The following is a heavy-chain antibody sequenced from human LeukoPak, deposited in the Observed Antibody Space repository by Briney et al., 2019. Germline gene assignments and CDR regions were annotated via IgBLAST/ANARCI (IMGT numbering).Heavy chain of an antibody. D-gene: IGHD3-16*01. CDR1: GFTFSSYS. V-gene: IGHV3-21*01. Sequence: GGSLRLSCAASGFTFSSYSMNWVRQAPGKGLEWVSSISRSSNYIYYADSVKGRFTISRDNAKNSLYLQMNSLRAEDTALYYCASYSPVDYWGQGTLVTVSS. CDR2: ISRSSNYI. CDR3: ASYSPVDY. J-gene: IGHJ4*02.